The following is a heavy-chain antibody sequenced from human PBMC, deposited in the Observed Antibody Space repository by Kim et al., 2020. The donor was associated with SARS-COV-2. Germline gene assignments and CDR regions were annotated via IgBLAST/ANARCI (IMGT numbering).Heavy chain of an antibody. V-gene: IGHV4-31*03. Sequence: SETLSLTCTVSGGSISSGGYYWSWIRQHPGKGLEWIGYIYYSGSTYYNPSLKSRVTISVDTSKNQFSLKLSSVTAADTAVYYCACYYYDSSGCSPNDYWGQGTLVTVSS. D-gene: IGHD3-22*01. CDR2: IYYSGST. CDR3: ACYYYDSSGCSPNDY. CDR1: GGSISSGGYY. J-gene: IGHJ4*02.